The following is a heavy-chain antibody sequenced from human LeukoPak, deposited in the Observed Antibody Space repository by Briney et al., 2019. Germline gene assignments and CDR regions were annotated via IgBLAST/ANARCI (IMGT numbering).Heavy chain of an antibody. J-gene: IGHJ4*02. Sequence: SETLSLTCTVSGGSIIAYYWSWIRQPPAKGREWIGYIYNSGSANYNPSLQSRVTILIDTSKKQFSLKVSSVTAADTAVYYCAREAAVGTGGFDYWGEGTLVTVSS. D-gene: IGHD6-13*01. CDR2: IYNSGSA. V-gene: IGHV4-59*01. CDR1: GGSIIAYY. CDR3: AREAAVGTGGFDY.